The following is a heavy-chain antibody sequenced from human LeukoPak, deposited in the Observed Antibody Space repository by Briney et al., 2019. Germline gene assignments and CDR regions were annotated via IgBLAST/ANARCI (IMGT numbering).Heavy chain of an antibody. J-gene: IGHJ4*02. CDR1: GLTFSNYW. V-gene: IGHV4-59*08. CDR3: ARFLSSGYSLPDY. CDR2: IYYSGST. Sequence: GSLRLSCAASGLTFSNYWMSWVRQAPGKGLEWIGYIYYSGSTNYNPSLKSRVTISVDTSKNQFSLKLSSVTAADTAVYYCARFLSSGYSLPDYWGQGTLVTVSS. D-gene: IGHD3-22*01.